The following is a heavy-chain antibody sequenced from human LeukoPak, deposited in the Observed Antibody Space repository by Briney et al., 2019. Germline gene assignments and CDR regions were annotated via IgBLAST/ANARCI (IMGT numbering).Heavy chain of an antibody. Sequence: PSETLSLTCTVSGGSISSYYWSWIRQPAGKGLEWIGRIYTSGSTNYNPSLKSRVTMSVDTSKNQFSLTLSSVTAADTAVYYCARVEIAVAGTYYYYYMDVWGKGTTVTISS. J-gene: IGHJ6*03. CDR3: ARVEIAVAGTYYYYYMDV. CDR2: IYTSGST. CDR1: GGSISSYY. D-gene: IGHD6-19*01. V-gene: IGHV4-4*07.